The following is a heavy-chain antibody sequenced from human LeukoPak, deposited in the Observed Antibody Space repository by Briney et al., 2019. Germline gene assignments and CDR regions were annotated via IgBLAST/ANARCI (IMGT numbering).Heavy chain of an antibody. D-gene: IGHD3-22*01. CDR2: FYYSGST. Sequence: PSETLSLTCTVSGGSISSYYWSWIRQPPGKELEWIGYFYYSGSTNYNPSLKSRVTISVDTSKNQFSLKLSSVTAADTAVYYCARGYYDSSGYYPLSDWGQGTLVTVSS. CDR1: GGSISSYY. J-gene: IGHJ4*02. V-gene: IGHV4-59*01. CDR3: ARGYYDSSGYYPLSD.